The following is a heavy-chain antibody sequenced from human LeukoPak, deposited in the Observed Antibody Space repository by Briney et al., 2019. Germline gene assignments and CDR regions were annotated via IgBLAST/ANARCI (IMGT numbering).Heavy chain of an antibody. CDR1: GFTFSSYE. V-gene: IGHV3-48*03. J-gene: IGHJ6*03. D-gene: IGHD1-26*01. CDR2: ISSSGSII. Sequence: GGSLRLSCAASGFTFSSYEMNWVRQAPGKGLEWGSYISSSGSIIYYADSVKGRLTISRDNAKNSLYLQMNSLRAEDTAVYYCARDQTKWEPLRRRDYYYMDVWGKGTTVTVSS. CDR3: ARDQTKWEPLRRRDYYYMDV.